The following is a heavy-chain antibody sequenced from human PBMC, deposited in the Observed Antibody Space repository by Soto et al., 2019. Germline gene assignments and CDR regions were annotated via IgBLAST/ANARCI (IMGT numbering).Heavy chain of an antibody. J-gene: IGHJ6*02. CDR1: GFTFSSYA. CDR3: TIGTASKPGYYYYYGMDV. Sequence: VQLLESGGGLVQPGGSLRLSCAASGFTFSSYAMSWVRQAPGKGLEWVSAISGSGGSTYYADSVKGRFTISRDNSKNTLYLQMNSLRAEDTAVYYCTIGTASKPGYYYYYGMDVWGQGTTVTVSS. V-gene: IGHV3-23*01. CDR2: ISGSGGST. D-gene: IGHD2-21*02.